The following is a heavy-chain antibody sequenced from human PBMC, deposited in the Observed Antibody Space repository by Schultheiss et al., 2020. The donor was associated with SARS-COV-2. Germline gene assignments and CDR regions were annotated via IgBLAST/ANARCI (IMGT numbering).Heavy chain of an antibody. CDR1: GGSISNGDHT. J-gene: IGHJ5*02. CDR2: IYHSGST. D-gene: IGHD6-13*01. Sequence: SETLSLTCAVSGGSISNGDHTWSWIRQPPGKDLEWIGYIYHSGSTYSNPSVKSRVTISVDRSKNQFSLKLSSVTAADTAVYYCAREAAAAAGGWFDPWGQGTLVTVSS. CDR3: AREAAAAAGGWFDP. V-gene: IGHV4-30-2*01.